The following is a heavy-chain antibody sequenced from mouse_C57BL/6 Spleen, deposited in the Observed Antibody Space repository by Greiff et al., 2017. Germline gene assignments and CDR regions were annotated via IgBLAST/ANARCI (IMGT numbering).Heavy chain of an antibody. CDR3: ARSGLFYYNGPGSMDY. D-gene: IGHD1-1*01. J-gene: IGHJ4*01. CDR2: INPNNGGT. CDR1: GYAFTDYN. V-gene: IGHV1-22*01. Sequence: EVQLQQSGPELVKPGASVKMSCKASGYAFTDYNMHWVKQSHGKSLEWIGYINPNNGGTSYNQKFKGKATLTENKSSSTAYMELRSLTSEDSAVYSCARSGLFYYNGPGSMDYWGQGTSVTVSS.